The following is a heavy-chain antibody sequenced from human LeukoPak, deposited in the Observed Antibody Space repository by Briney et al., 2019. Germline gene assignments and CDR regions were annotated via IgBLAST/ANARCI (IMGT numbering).Heavy chain of an antibody. J-gene: IGHJ5*02. CDR2: ISYSGST. CDR1: GGSLSSNNYY. V-gene: IGHV4-39*01. Sequence: SETLSLTCTVSGGSLSSNNYYWGWVRHPPRTGREYIGSISYSGSTYYNPSLKSRVTMSVDTSKNQFSLKLSSVTAADTAVYYCARSDCSSTSCYNLFDPWGQGTLVTVSS. CDR3: ARSDCSSTSCYNLFDP. D-gene: IGHD2-2*01.